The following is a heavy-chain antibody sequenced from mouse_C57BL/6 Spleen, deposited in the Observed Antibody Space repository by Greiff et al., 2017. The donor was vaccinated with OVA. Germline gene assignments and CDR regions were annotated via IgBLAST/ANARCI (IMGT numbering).Heavy chain of an antibody. D-gene: IGHD1-1*01. CDR3: DRNKTAEVARAMDY. CDR1: GFSLTSYG. Sequence: VQLQQSGPGLVQPSQSLSITCTVSGFSLTSYGVHWVRQSPGKGLEWLGVIWSGGGTDYNAAFISRLSISKDKSKSQVFFKMNSKRADDPATDYCDRNKTAEVARAMDYWGQGTSVTVSS. J-gene: IGHJ4*01. V-gene: IGHV2-2*01. CDR2: IWSGGGT.